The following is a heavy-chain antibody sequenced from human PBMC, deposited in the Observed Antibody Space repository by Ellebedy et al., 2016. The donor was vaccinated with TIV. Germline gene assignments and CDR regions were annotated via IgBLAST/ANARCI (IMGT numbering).Heavy chain of an antibody. V-gene: IGHV3-21*04. D-gene: IGHD6-6*01. J-gene: IGHJ5*02. CDR3: ARDLDVPGGNIRSSSNNWFDP. Sequence: GESLKISXAASGVTFSSYSMNWVRQAPGKGLEWVSSISSSSSYIYYADSVKGRFTISRDNAKNSLYLQMNSLRAEDTAVYYCARDLDVPGGNIRSSSNNWFDPWGQGTLVTVSS. CDR1: GVTFSSYS. CDR2: ISSSSSYI.